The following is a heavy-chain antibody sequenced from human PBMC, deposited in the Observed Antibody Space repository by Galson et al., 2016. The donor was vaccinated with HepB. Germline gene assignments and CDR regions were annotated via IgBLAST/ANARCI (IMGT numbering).Heavy chain of an antibody. CDR2: IGGSGGSA. Sequence: SLRLSCAASGYTFSSYAMSWVRQAPGKGLEWVSGIGGSGGSAYYADSVRGRFTISRDNPKNMLYLQMNSLRAEDSALYYCAKGTTRLGDNWGQGILVTVSS. V-gene: IGHV3-23*01. D-gene: IGHD4-11*01. CDR1: GYTFSSYA. J-gene: IGHJ4*02. CDR3: AKGTTRLGDN.